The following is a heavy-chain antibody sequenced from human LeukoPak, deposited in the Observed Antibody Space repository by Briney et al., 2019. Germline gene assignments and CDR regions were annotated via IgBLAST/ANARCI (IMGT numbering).Heavy chain of an antibody. Sequence: GGSLRLSCAASGFSVSSSYMSWVSQAPGKGLEWVSVIYSGGNTYYADSVKGRFTISRDYSKNTLYLQVNSLRAEDTAVYYCARDRGSGWYGGYAFDIWGQGPMVTVSS. CDR3: ARDRGSGWYGGYAFDI. D-gene: IGHD6-19*01. V-gene: IGHV3-53*01. CDR1: GFSVSSSY. CDR2: IYSGGNT. J-gene: IGHJ3*02.